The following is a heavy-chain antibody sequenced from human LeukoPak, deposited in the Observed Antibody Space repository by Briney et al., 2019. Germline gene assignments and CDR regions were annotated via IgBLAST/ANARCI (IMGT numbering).Heavy chain of an antibody. CDR2: IYDIGST. CDR1: GGSISTYY. J-gene: IGHJ3*02. Sequence: PSETLSLTCTVSGGSISTYYWSWIRQPPGKGLEWIGYIYDIGSTNYNPSLKSRVTMSVDTSKNQFSLKLSFVTAADTAVYYCARDPSIAVGGGAFDIWGQGTRVTVSS. D-gene: IGHD6-6*01. CDR3: ARDPSIAVGGGAFDI. V-gene: IGHV4-59*12.